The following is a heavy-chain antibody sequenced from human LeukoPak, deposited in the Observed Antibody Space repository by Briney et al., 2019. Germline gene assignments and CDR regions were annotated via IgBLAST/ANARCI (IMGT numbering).Heavy chain of an antibody. V-gene: IGHV4-34*01. CDR2: INHSGST. D-gene: IGHD2-2*01. J-gene: IGHJ6*02. CDR3: ARGGLVPAATGFYYYYYGMDV. Sequence: SETLSLTCAVYGGSFSGYYWSWIRQPPGKGLEWIGEINHSGSTNYNPSLKSRVTISVDTSKNRFSLKLSSVTAADTAVYYCARGGLVPAATGFYYYYYGMDVWGQGTTVTVSS. CDR1: GGSFSGYY.